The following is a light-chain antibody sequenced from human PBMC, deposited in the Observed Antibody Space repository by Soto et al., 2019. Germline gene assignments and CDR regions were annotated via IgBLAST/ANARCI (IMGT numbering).Light chain of an antibody. CDR3: ETWDSNTHTV. Sequence: QPVLTQSSSASASLGSSVKLTCTRSSGHSSYIIAWHQQQPGKAPRYLMKLEGSGSYNKGSGVPDRFSGSSSGADRYLTISNLQFEDEADYYCETWDSNTHTVFGGGTKLTV. J-gene: IGLJ3*02. CDR2: LEGSGSY. CDR1: SGHSSYI. V-gene: IGLV4-60*02.